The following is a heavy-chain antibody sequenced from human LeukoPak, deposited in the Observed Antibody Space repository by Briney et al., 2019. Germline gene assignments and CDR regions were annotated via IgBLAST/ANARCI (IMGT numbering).Heavy chain of an antibody. D-gene: IGHD5-18*01. V-gene: IGHV3-23*01. CDR1: GFTFSSYA. CDR2: ISGSGGST. J-gene: IGHJ3*01. Sequence: GGSLRLSCAASGFTFSSYAMSWVRQAPGKGLEWVSAISGSGGSTYYADSVKGRFTISRDNSKNTLYLQMNSLRAEDTAVYYCAKSGAIQLCSLLVFDFWGQGKMVTVFS. CDR3: AKSGAIQLCSLLVFDF.